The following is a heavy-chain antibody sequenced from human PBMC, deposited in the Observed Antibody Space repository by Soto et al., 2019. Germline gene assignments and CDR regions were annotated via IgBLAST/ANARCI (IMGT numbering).Heavy chain of an antibody. CDR2: IYYSGST. J-gene: IGHJ4*02. D-gene: IGHD6-13*01. CDR1: GGSISSGGYY. Sequence: PSETLSLTCTVSGGSISSGGYYWSWIRQHPGKGLEWIGYIYYSGSTYYNPSLKSRVTISVDTSKNQFSLKLSSVTAADTAVYYCARGPKQQLVPGYFDYWGQGTLVTVSS. CDR3: ARGPKQQLVPGYFDY. V-gene: IGHV4-31*03.